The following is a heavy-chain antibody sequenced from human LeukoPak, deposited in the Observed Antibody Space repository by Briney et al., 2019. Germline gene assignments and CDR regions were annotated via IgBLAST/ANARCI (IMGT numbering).Heavy chain of an antibody. CDR3: ARSLFGGNVN. V-gene: IGHV3-23*01. J-gene: IGHJ4*02. CDR2: IRGSSGSDT. CDR1: GFTFSTYA. D-gene: IGHD4-23*01. Sequence: GGSLRLSCVASGFTFSTYAMSWVRQAPGKGLECVSAIRGSSGSDTYYADYVKGRFTISRDNSKNMVYLQMNSLRAEDTAVYYCARSLFGGNVNWGQGTLVTVSA.